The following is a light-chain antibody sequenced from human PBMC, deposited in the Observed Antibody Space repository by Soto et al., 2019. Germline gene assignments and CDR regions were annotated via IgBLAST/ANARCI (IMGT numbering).Light chain of an antibody. Sequence: EIVMTQSPATLSVSPWDRATLSCRASQSVSNNLAWYQQRPGQAPRLLIYGASTRATGIPARFSGSGSGTEFTLTISSLQSEDFAVYYCQQYNDWTPWTFGQGTKVDIK. V-gene: IGKV3-15*01. J-gene: IGKJ1*01. CDR3: QQYNDWTPWT. CDR2: GAS. CDR1: QSVSNN.